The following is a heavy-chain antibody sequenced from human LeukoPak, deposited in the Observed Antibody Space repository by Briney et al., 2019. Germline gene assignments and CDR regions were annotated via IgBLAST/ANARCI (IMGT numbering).Heavy chain of an antibody. Sequence: GKGLEWVSSISSSSSYIYYADSVKGRFTISRDNAKNSLYLQMNSLRAEDTAVYYCARDISISSWGQGTLVTVSS. J-gene: IGHJ5*02. D-gene: IGHD3-3*02. V-gene: IGHV3-21*01. CDR3: ARDISISS. CDR2: ISSSSSYI.